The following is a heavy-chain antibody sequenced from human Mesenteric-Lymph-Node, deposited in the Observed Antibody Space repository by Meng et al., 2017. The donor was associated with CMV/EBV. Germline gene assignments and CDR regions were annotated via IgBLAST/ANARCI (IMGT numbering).Heavy chain of an antibody. V-gene: IGHV3-30*02. CDR2: IRYDGSNK. J-gene: IGHJ6*02. D-gene: IGHD2-2*01. CDR1: GFIFSTYG. CDR3: ARDAKYCSSTSCYSYYYGMDV. Sequence: GESLKISCATSGFIFSTYGMNWVRQAPGKGLEWVAFIRYDGSNKYYADSVKGRFTISRDNSKNTLYLQMNSLRAEDTAVYYCARDAKYCSSTSCYSYYYGMDVWGQGTTVTVSS.